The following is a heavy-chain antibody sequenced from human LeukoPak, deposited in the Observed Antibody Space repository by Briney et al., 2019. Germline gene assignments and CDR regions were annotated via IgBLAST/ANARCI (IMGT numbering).Heavy chain of an antibody. Sequence: SETLSLTCAVYGGSFSGYCWTWIRQPPGKGPEWIGEISHSEGTHYNPSLKSRVTISEDTSKNQFFLNLNSVTAADTAVYYCARGMDAYKTGYWGQGHVVPVSS. CDR3: ARGMDAYKTGY. CDR2: ISHSEGT. CDR1: GGSFSGYC. V-gene: IGHV4-34*01. D-gene: IGHD1-14*01. J-gene: IGHJ4*02.